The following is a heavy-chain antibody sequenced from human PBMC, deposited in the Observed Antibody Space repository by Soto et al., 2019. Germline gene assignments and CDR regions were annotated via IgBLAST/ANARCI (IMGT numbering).Heavy chain of an antibody. V-gene: IGHV3-11*01. CDR3: ASTIAAADRGYYYGMDV. CDR1: EFTFSDYY. J-gene: IGHJ6*02. CDR2: ISSSGSSI. D-gene: IGHD6-13*01. Sequence: QVQLVESGGGLVKPGGSLRLSCAASEFTFSDYYMSWIRQAPGKGLEWVSYISSSGSSIYYADSVKGRFTISRDNAKNSLDLQVNGLRAEDTAVYYCASTIAAADRGYYYGMDVWGQGTTVTVSS.